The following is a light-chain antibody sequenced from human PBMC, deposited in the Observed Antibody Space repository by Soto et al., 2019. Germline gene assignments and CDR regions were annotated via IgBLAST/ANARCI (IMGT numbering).Light chain of an antibody. CDR2: WAS. Sequence: DIVMTQSPDSLAVSLGERATINCKSSQSVLYSSNNKNYLAWYQQKPGQPPKLLIYWASTRESGVPDRFSGRGCGTDSTLTISILQAEVVAVYYCQQYFRPWTFGQGTKVEIK. J-gene: IGKJ1*01. CDR3: QQYFRPWT. CDR1: QSVLYSSNNKNY. V-gene: IGKV4-1*01.